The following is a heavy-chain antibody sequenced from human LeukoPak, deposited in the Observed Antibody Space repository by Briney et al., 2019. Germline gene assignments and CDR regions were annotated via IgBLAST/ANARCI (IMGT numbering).Heavy chain of an antibody. D-gene: IGHD2-15*01. J-gene: IGHJ4*02. CDR2: VWYSGTT. CDR3: ARGLRYCSGGSCNYFDY. V-gene: IGHV4-59*12. Sequence: SETLSLTCTVSGGSINNYYWYWMRQPPGKGLEWIGYVWYSGTTKYNPSLKSRVTISVDTSKNQFSLKLSSVTAADTAVYYCARGLRYCSGGSCNYFDYWGQGTLVTVSS. CDR1: GGSINNYY.